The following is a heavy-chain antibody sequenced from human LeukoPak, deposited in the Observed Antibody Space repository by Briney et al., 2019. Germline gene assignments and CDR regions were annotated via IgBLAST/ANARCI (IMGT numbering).Heavy chain of an antibody. J-gene: IGHJ4*02. V-gene: IGHV3-30*04. D-gene: IGHD2/OR15-2a*01. Sequence: GGSLRLSCAASGFTFNSYAMHWVRQAPGKGLEWVAFISYDGSTKTYADSVKGRFTTSRDISLHLQMNSLRAEDTAVYYCVRNNNNDYWGQGTLVTVSS. CDR1: GFTFNSYA. CDR3: VRNNNNDY. CDR2: ISYDGSTK.